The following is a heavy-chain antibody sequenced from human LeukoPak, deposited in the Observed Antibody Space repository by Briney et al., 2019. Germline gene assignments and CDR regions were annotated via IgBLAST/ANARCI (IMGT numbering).Heavy chain of an antibody. V-gene: IGHV4-34*01. Sequence: SETLSLTCAVYGGSFSGYYWSWIRQPPGKGLEWIGEINHSGSTNCNPSLKSRVTISVDTSKNQFSLKLSSVTAADTAVYYCARRKAVYYFDYWGQGTLVTVSS. CDR2: INHSGST. J-gene: IGHJ4*02. CDR3: ARRKAVYYFDY. CDR1: GGSFSGYY.